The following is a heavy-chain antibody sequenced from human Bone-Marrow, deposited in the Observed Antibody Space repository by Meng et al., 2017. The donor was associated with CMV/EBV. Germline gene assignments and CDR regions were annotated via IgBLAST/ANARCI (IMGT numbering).Heavy chain of an antibody. CDR1: GGSISSYY. V-gene: IGHV4-4*07. CDR3: ARLDYRGGYFFDP. CDR2: IYTSGST. D-gene: IGHD4-11*01. Sequence: SETLSLTCTVSGGSISSYYWSWIRQPAGKGLEWIGRIYTSGSTKYNPSLKSRVTMSLDTSKNQFSLRLSSVTTADTAVYYCARLDYRGGYFFDPWGQGTLVTVSS. J-gene: IGHJ5*02.